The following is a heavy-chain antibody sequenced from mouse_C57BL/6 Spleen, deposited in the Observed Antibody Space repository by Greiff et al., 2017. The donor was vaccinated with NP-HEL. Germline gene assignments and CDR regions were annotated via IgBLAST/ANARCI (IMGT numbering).Heavy chain of an antibody. V-gene: IGHV1-80*01. CDR1: GYAFSSYW. J-gene: IGHJ3*01. D-gene: IGHD1-1*01. CDR2: IYPGDGAT. Sequence: VQLQQSGAELVKPGASVKISCKASGYAFSSYWMNWVKQRPGKGLEWIGQIYPGDGATNYNGKFKGKATLTADKSSSPAYIQLSSLTSEDSAVYFCARTGYYYGSSLFAYWGQGTLVTVSS. CDR3: ARTGYYYGSSLFAY.